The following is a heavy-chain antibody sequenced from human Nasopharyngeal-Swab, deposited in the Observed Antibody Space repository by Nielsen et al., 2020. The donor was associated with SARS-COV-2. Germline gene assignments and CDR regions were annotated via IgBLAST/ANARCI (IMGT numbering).Heavy chain of an antibody. CDR2: MWRGGGT. CDR1: ELSVRSAY. Sequence: SLNISCAASELSVRSAYMSWVRHPPGTGLEWVSVMWRGGGTVYAESVRGRFTISRDTSTNTLFLQMNSLRVEDTAVYYCARDVLRGQGTLVTVSS. CDR3: ARDVL. D-gene: IGHD6-6*01. J-gene: IGHJ4*02. V-gene: IGHV3-53*01.